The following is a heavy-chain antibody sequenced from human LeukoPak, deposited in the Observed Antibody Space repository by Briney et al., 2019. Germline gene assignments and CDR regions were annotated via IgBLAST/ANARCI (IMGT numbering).Heavy chain of an antibody. CDR1: GFTFTMFG. J-gene: IGHJ3*02. CDR3: ARIPIVGATNGKDAFDI. D-gene: IGHD1-26*01. Sequence: TGGSLRLSCAASGFTFTMFGMNWVRQAPGKGLEWVSYIDARSGIVYYADSVQGRFTISRDDAKDSVFLQMNSLRVDDTAVYYCARIPIVGATNGKDAFDIWGQGTMVTVSS. CDR2: IDARSGIV. V-gene: IGHV3-48*01.